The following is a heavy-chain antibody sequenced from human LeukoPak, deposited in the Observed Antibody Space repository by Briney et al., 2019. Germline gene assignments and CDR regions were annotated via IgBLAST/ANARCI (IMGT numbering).Heavy chain of an antibody. CDR3: AREDYDFWSGYYCFDP. V-gene: IGHV1-18*01. CDR1: GYTFTSYG. CDR2: ISAYNGNT. D-gene: IGHD3-3*01. Sequence: GASVKVSCKASGYTFTSYGISWVRQAPGQGLEWMGWISAYNGNTNYAQKLQGRVTMTTDTSTSTAYMELSSLRSEDTAVYYCAREDYDFWSGYYCFDPWGQGTLVTVSS. J-gene: IGHJ5*02.